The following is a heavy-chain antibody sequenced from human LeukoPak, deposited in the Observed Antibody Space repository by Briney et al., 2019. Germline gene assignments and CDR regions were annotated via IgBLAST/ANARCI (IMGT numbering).Heavy chain of an antibody. V-gene: IGHV3-48*04. D-gene: IGHD6-13*01. CDR2: ISSGSSTI. Sequence: GGSPRLSCGASGFTFSSYSMNWVRQAPGKGLEWVSYISSGSSTIYYADSVKGRFTISRDDAKDSLYLQMNSLRAEDTAVYYCARGRYASSWYCDYWGQGTLVTVSS. J-gene: IGHJ4*02. CDR3: ARGRYASSWYCDY. CDR1: GFTFSSYS.